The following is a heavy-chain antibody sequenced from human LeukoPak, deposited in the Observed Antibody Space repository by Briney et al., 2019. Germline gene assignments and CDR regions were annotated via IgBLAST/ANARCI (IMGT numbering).Heavy chain of an antibody. CDR3: VRGDDYIFDY. J-gene: IGHJ4*02. CDR2: ISHSGAT. Sequence: PSGTLSLTCAVSGDPITSANWWSWVRQSPGKGLEWIGEISHSGATNHNPSLKSRVTTSLDKSKNQLSLRVNSVTAADAAVYYCVRGDDYIFDYWGQGTLVTVSS. CDR1: GDPITSANW. V-gene: IGHV4-4*02. D-gene: IGHD4-11*01.